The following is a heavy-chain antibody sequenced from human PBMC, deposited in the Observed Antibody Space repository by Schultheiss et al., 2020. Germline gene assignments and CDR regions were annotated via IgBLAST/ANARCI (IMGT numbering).Heavy chain of an antibody. Sequence: GGSLRLSCAASGFTVSNNSMRWVRQAPGKGLEWVSAISGSGGSTYYADSVKGRFTISRDNSKNTLYLQMNSLRAEDTALYYCAKEQYSSSWYFSAFDIWGQGTMVTVSS. CDR2: ISGSGGST. D-gene: IGHD6-13*01. J-gene: IGHJ3*02. CDR3: AKEQYSSSWYFSAFDI. V-gene: IGHV3-23*01. CDR1: GFTVSNNS.